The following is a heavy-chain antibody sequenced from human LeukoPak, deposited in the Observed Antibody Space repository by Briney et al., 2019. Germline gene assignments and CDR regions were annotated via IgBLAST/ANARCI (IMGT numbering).Heavy chain of an antibody. D-gene: IGHD3-9*01. J-gene: IGHJ6*02. V-gene: IGHV3-11*01. CDR2: IRSRGSTI. Sequence: GRSLSLSCAASGFTFSDYYMSWLRQAPGKGLEWVSYIRSRGSTIYYADSVRGRFTISRDNAKNSLYLQMNSLRAEDTALYYCAKSGRTYYDILTGYYTPTHYYGMDVWGQGTTVTVSS. CDR3: AKSGRTYYDILTGYYTPTHYYGMDV. CDR1: GFTFSDYY.